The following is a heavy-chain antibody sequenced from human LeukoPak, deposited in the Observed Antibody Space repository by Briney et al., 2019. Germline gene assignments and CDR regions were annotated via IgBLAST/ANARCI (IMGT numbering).Heavy chain of an antibody. D-gene: IGHD2-2*03. J-gene: IGHJ5*02. Sequence: PGGSLRLSCAASGFTFSSYAMSWVRQAPGKGLEWVSAISGSGGSTYYADSVKGRFTISRDNSKNTLYLQMNSLRAEDTAVYYCTRDRAGYCSTTNCPWGQGTLVTVSS. CDR2: ISGSGGST. V-gene: IGHV3-23*01. CDR1: GFTFSSYA. CDR3: TRDRAGYCSTTNCP.